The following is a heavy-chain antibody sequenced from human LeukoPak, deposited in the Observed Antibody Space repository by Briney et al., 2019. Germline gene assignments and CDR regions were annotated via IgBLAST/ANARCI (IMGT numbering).Heavy chain of an antibody. V-gene: IGHV3-48*01. Sequence: PGGSLRLSCTASGFTFGDHGLNWVRQAPGKGLEWVSYISDSSRKIYYADSVKGRFTISRDNAKNSLYLQMNSLRAEDTAVYYCARGPYGDYIDAFDYWGQGTLVTVSS. CDR2: ISDSSRKI. CDR1: GFTFGDHG. D-gene: IGHD4-17*01. J-gene: IGHJ4*02. CDR3: ARGPYGDYIDAFDY.